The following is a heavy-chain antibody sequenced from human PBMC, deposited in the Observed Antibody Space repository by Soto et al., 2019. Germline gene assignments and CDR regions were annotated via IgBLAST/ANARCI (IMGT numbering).Heavy chain of an antibody. CDR1: GYSISSGYY. J-gene: IGHJ5*02. CDR3: ARGAATVTPGWFDP. Sequence: AVSGYSISSGYYWGWIRQTPGKGLEWIASIYHSGSTYYNPSLKSRVTISVDTSKNQFSLKLTSVTAADTAVYYCARGAATVTPGWFDPWGQGIMVTVSS. D-gene: IGHD4-17*01. V-gene: IGHV4-38-2*01. CDR2: IYHSGST.